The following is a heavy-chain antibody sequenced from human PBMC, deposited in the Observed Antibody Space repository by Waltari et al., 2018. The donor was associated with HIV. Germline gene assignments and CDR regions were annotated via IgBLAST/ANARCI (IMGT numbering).Heavy chain of an antibody. Sequence: QVQLVQSGAEVKKPGSSVKVSCKASGGTFSSYTISWVRQAPGQGLEWMGRIIPILGIANYAQKFQGRVTITADKSTSTAYMELSSLRSEDTAVYYCARTPWNIAAEGGWGHGTLVTVSS. CDR3: ARTPWNIAAEGG. J-gene: IGHJ4*01. D-gene: IGHD6-13*01. CDR1: GGTFSSYT. CDR2: IIPILGIA. V-gene: IGHV1-69*02.